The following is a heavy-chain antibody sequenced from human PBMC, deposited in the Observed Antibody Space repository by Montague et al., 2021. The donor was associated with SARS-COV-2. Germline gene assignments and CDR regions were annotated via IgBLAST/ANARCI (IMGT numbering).Heavy chain of an antibody. V-gene: IGHV4-61*08. J-gene: IGHJ4*02. D-gene: IGHD6-13*01. CDR2: IYYSGST. CDR1: GGSVSSSGYY. CDR3: ARGSLAAAATRGDY. Sequence: SETLSLTCTVSGGSVSSSGYYWSWIRQPPGKGLEWIGCIYYSGSTYYNPSLKSRVTISLDTSKNQFSLKLTSVTAADTAVYYCARGSLAAAATRGDYWGQGTLVTVSS.